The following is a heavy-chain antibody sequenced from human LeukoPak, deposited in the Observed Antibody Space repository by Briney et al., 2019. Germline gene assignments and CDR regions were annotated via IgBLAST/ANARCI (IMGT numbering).Heavy chain of an antibody. Sequence: GGSLRLSCAASGFTFSGSAMHWVRQASGKGLEWVGRIRSKANSYATAYAASVKGRFTISRDDSKNTAYLQMNSLKTEDTAVYYCTSLYYGFWSGPTEYFQHWGQGTLVTVSS. CDR2: IRSKANSYAT. J-gene: IGHJ1*01. V-gene: IGHV3-73*01. CDR3: TSLYYGFWSGPTEYFQH. D-gene: IGHD3-3*01. CDR1: GFTFSGSA.